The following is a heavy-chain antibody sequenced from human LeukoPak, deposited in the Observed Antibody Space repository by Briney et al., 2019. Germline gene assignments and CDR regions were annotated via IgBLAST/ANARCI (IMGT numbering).Heavy chain of an antibody. CDR1: GFTFSDVY. V-gene: IGHV3-11*06. CDR2: ISSSGSST. CDR3: ARGSYFDY. Sequence: GGSLRLSCAASGFTFSDVYMSWIRQAPGKGLEWVSYISSSGSSTKYADSVKGRFTISRDNAKNSLYLQMNSLRAEDTAVYYCARGSYFDYWGQGTLVTVSS. J-gene: IGHJ4*02.